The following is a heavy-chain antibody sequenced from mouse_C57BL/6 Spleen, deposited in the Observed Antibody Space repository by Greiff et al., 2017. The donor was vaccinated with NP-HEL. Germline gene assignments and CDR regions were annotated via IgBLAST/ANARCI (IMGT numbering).Heavy chain of an antibody. Sequence: EVQGVESGGGLVQPGGSLKLSCAASGFTFSDYYMYWVRQTPEKRLEWVAYISNGGGSTYYPDTVKGRFTISRDNAKNTLYLQMSRLKSEDTAMYYCARHGATVDYYAMDYWGQGTSVTVSS. J-gene: IGHJ4*01. D-gene: IGHD1-1*01. CDR3: ARHGATVDYYAMDY. CDR1: GFTFSDYY. CDR2: ISNGGGST. V-gene: IGHV5-12*01.